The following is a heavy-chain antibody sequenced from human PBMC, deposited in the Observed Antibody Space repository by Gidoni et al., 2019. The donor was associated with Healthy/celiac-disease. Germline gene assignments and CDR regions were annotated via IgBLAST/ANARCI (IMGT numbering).Heavy chain of an antibody. CDR3: AKADSGRITIFGVVTHTVFFDY. CDR2: VSGSGGST. J-gene: IGHJ4*02. Sequence: EVQLLQSGGGLVQPRGFLRLSRAPSCVPSRRSSISWVRQAPGKGLEWVSAVSGSGGSTYYADSVKGRFTNSRDKSKNALYLQMNSLRAEDTAVYYCAKADSGRITIFGVVTHTVFFDYWGQGTLVTVSS. D-gene: IGHD3-3*01. V-gene: IGHV3-23*01. CDR1: CVPSRRSS.